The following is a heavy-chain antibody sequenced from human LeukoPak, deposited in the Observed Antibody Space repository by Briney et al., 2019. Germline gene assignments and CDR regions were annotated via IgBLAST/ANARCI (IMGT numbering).Heavy chain of an antibody. D-gene: IGHD6-13*01. V-gene: IGHV4-59*12. CDR1: GGSFSGYY. CDR2: IYYSGST. CDR3: ARDDLQLVRRLGRNTEYYYYYYMDV. Sequence: SETLSLTCAVYGGSFSGYYWSWIRQPPGKGLEWIGYIYYSGSTNYNPSLKSRVTISVDTSKNQFSMQLNSVTPEDTAVYYCARDDLQLVRRLGRNTEYYYYYYMDVWGKGTTVTVSS. J-gene: IGHJ6*03.